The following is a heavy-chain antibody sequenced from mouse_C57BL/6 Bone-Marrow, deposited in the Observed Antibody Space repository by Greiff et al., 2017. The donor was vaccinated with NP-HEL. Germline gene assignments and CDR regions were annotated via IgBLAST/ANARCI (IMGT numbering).Heavy chain of an antibody. V-gene: IGHV1-81*01. CDR2: IYPRSGNT. D-gene: IGHD1-1*01. J-gene: IGHJ2*01. Sequence: QVQLKESGAELARPGASVKLSCKASGYTFTSYGISWVKQRTGQGLEWIGEIYPRSGNTYYNEKFKGKATLTADKSSSTAYMELRSLTSEDSAVYFCARRGITTVGYWGQGTTLTVSS. CDR3: ARRGITTVGY. CDR1: GYTFTSYG.